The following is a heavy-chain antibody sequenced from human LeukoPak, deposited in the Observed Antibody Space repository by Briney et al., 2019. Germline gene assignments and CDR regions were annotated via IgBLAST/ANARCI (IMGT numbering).Heavy chain of an antibody. CDR3: AKGGCSSASCSRGDDD. J-gene: IGHJ4*02. Sequence: GGSLRLSCAVSGFTFASYGMSWVRQAPGKGLEWVSGISGSGTNTYYADSVKGRFTVSSDNSKNTLYLQMNSLRAEDTAVYYCAKGGCSSASCSRGDDDWGQGTLVTVSS. V-gene: IGHV3-23*01. CDR1: GFTFASYG. D-gene: IGHD2-2*01. CDR2: ISGSGTNT.